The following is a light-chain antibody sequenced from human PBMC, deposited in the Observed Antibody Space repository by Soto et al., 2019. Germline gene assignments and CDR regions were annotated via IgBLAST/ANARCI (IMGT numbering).Light chain of an antibody. CDR2: GAS. V-gene: IGKV3-20*01. CDR3: QHYCSSPLVT. Sequence: EIVLTQSPGTLSLSPGERATLSCRASQSVSSSYLAWYQQKPGQAPRLLIYGASNRATGIPDRFTGSGSGTDFTLTISRLQPEDFAVDYCQHYCSSPLVTFGQGTRLEIK. J-gene: IGKJ5*01. CDR1: QSVSSSY.